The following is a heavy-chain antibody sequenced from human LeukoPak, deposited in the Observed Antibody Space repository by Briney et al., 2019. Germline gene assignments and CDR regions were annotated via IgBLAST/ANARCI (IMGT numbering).Heavy chain of an antibody. D-gene: IGHD2-15*01. V-gene: IGHV4-31*03. CDR1: GGSISSGGYY. Sequence: SETLSLTCTVSGGSISSGGYYWSWIRQHPGKGLEWIGYIYYSGSTHYNPSLKSRVTISVDTSKNQFSLKLSSVTAADTAVYYCARGIYCSGGSCYPTWFDPWGQGTLVTVSS. CDR2: IYYSGST. J-gene: IGHJ5*02. CDR3: ARGIYCSGGSCYPTWFDP.